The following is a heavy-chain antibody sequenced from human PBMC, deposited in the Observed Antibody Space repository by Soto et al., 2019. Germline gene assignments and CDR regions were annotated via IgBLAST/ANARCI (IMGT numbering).Heavy chain of an antibody. J-gene: IGHJ4*02. V-gene: IGHV3-15*01. D-gene: IGHD3-10*01. CDR1: GFTCGNAG. Sequence: GGPLSLWWAASGFTCGNAGVSWVRQAPGKGLECIGRIKAKSNGATSDYSSPVKGRFTISRDDSENVLHLQMNSLRTEDTAVFFCSREGKIDGNNAIAYCGQGSLVTVSS. CDR2: IKAKSNGATS. CDR3: SREGKIDGNNAIAY.